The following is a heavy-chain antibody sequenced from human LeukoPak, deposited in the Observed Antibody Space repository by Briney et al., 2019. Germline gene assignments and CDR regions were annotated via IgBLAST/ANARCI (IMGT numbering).Heavy chain of an antibody. CDR1: GFIVSDNY. CDR2: IYADGTT. V-gene: IGHV3-53*01. CDR3: ARDSRGTQVFDY. D-gene: IGHD6-19*01. Sequence: PGGSLRLSCAASGFIVSDNYMNWVRQPPGKGLEWVSLIYADGTTYYAESVKGRFTISRDNSKNTLYLQMNSLRADDTAVYYCARDSRGTQVFDYWGQGTLVTVSS. J-gene: IGHJ4*02.